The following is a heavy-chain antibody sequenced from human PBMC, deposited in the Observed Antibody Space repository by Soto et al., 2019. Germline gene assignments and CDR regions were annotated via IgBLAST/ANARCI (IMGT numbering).Heavy chain of an antibody. Sequence: QVQLQESGPGLVKPSETLSLTCTVSGGSVSSGSYYWSWIRQPPGKGLEWIGYIYYSGSTNYNPSLRGRVTISVDTSKNQFSLKLSSVTAADTAVYYCAREGAGEMATILGFDYWGQGTLVTVSS. CDR1: GGSVSSGSYY. CDR2: IYYSGST. D-gene: IGHD5-12*01. V-gene: IGHV4-61*01. J-gene: IGHJ4*02. CDR3: AREGAGEMATILGFDY.